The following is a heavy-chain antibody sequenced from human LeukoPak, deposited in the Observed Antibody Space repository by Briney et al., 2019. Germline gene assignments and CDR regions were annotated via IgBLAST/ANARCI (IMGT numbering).Heavy chain of an antibody. CDR2: MNPKNGDI. Sequence: ASVKVSCKASGYTFTSYDINWVRQAPGQGLEWMGWMNPKNGDISYAQKFQGRVTMTRDTSISTAYMELSRLTYDDTAVYFCLRDVHNWNDDYWGQGTLVTVSS. D-gene: IGHD1-1*01. J-gene: IGHJ4*02. CDR1: GYTFTSYD. CDR3: LRDVHNWNDDY. V-gene: IGHV1-2*02.